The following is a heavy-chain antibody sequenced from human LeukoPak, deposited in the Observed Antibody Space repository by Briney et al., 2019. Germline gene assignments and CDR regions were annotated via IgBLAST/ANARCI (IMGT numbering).Heavy chain of an antibody. CDR2: IIPIFGTA. D-gene: IGHD6-6*01. V-gene: IGHV1-69*05. Sequence: GASVKVSCKASGGTFSSYAISWVRQAPGQGLEWMGGIIPIFGTANYAQKFQGRVTITTDESTSTAYMELSSLRSEDTAVYYCARSTSSSSWRPLSAFDIWGQGTMVTVSS. CDR3: ARSTSSSSWRPLSAFDI. CDR1: GGTFSSYA. J-gene: IGHJ3*02.